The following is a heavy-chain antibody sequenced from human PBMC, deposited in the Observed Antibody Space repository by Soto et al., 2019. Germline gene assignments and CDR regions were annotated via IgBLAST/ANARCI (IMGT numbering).Heavy chain of an antibody. CDR3: ARVWEGATYRADY. Sequence: QVQLLESGPGLVKPSQTLSLTCTVSGVSISSGGYYWRWVRQPPGKGLEWIAFIFHSGSAYYNPSLKSRATISVDASKNQFSLNLMSVTAADTAVYFCARVWEGATYRADYWGPGTLVTVSS. J-gene: IGHJ4*02. D-gene: IGHD1-26*01. CDR1: GVSISSGGYY. CDR2: IFHSGSA. V-gene: IGHV4-30-4*01.